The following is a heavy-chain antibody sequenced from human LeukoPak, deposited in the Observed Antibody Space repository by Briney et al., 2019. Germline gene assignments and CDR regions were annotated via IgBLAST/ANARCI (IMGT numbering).Heavy chain of an antibody. D-gene: IGHD2-2*01. CDR3: AREYCTSTSCYQCFDY. CDR2: SNPNSGGT. CDR1: GYTFTGYY. J-gene: IGHJ4*02. V-gene: IGHV1-2*06. Sequence: ASVKVSCKSSGYTFTGYYIHWVRQAPGQGLEWMGRSNPNSGGTNYAQKFQGRVTMTRDTSISTAYMELSRLRSDDTAVYFCAREYCTSTSCYQCFDYWGQGALVTVSS.